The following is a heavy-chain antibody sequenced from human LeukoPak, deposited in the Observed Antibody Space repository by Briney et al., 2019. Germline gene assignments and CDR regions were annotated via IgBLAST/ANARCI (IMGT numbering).Heavy chain of an antibody. V-gene: IGHV1-2*02. CDR2: INSDSGFT. CDR1: GYTFTGYY. CDR3: ARNFDMKGFDP. D-gene: IGHD3-9*01. Sequence: ASVKVSCKASGYTFTGYYMNWVRQAPGQGLEWMGWINSDSGFTKYAQKFQGRVTMTRDTSITTVYMDLTRLTSDDTAVYYCARNFDMKGFDPWGQPTLPTVSS. J-gene: IGHJ5*02.